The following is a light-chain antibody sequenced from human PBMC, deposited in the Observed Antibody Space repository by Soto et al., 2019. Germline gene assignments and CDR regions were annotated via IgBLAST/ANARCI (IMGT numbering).Light chain of an antibody. J-gene: IGKJ2*01. CDR3: QQDNNWTT. CDR1: QSVSSN. V-gene: IGKV3-15*01. Sequence: EIVMTQSPATLSVSPGERATLSCRASQSVSSNLAWYQQKPGQAPRLLIYGASTRATGIPARFSGSGSVTEFTLTISSLPSEDFAVYYCQQDNNWTTFGQGTKLEIK. CDR2: GAS.